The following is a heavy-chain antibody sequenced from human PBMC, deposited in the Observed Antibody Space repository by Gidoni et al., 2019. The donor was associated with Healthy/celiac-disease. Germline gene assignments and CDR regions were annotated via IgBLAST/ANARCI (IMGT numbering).Heavy chain of an antibody. CDR2: INPIFGTA. Sequence: QVQLVQSGAEVKKPGSSVKVSCKASGGTFSSYAISWVRQAPGQGLEWMGGINPIFGTANYAQKFQGRVTITADKSTSTAYMELSSLRSEDTAVYYCARSYLSEYYYYYYGMDVWGQGTTVTVSS. CDR3: ARSYLSEYYYYYYGMDV. V-gene: IGHV1-69*06. CDR1: GGTFSSYA. D-gene: IGHD3-10*01. J-gene: IGHJ6*02.